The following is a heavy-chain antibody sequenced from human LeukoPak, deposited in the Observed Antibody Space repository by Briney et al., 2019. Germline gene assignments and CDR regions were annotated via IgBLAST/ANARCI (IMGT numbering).Heavy chain of an antibody. CDR2: IKQDESEK. V-gene: IGHV3-7*01. CDR3: ARIGLYTSSWYFDI. CDR1: GFLFSNYW. Sequence: GGSLRLSCAASGFLFSNYWMSWVRQAPGKGLECVAIIKQDESEKYYVDSVKGRFTISRDNAKTSLYLQVNSLRAEDTAVYYCARIGLYTSSWYFDIWGQGTMVTVSS. D-gene: IGHD6-13*01. J-gene: IGHJ3*02.